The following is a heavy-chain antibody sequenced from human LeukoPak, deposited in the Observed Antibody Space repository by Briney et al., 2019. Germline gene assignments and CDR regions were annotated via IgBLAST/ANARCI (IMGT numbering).Heavy chain of an antibody. J-gene: IGHJ4*02. CDR3: GKRLGRRIVATDLDY. CDR1: GFTFSDYY. Sequence: GGSLRLSCAASGFTFSDYYMSWIRQAPGRGLEWVSYISNSGSTKYYADSVKGRSTISRDNSKHTLYLQMNSFRADDTAVYYCGKRLGRRIVATDLDYWAREPWSASPQ. D-gene: IGHD5-12*01. CDR2: ISNSGSTK. V-gene: IGHV3-11*04.